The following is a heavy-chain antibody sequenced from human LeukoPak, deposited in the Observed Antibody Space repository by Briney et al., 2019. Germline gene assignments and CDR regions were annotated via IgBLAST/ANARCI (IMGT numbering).Heavy chain of an antibody. CDR2: IYTSGST. CDR3: AMTFSTATTPYDAFDI. Sequence: SETLSLTCTVSGGSISSGSYYWSWIRQPAGKGLEWIGRIYTSGSTNYNPSLKSRVTISVDTSKNQFSLKLSSVTAADTAVYYCAMTFSTATTPYDAFDIWGQGTMVTVSS. V-gene: IGHV4-61*02. CDR1: GGSISSGSYY. D-gene: IGHD4-11*01. J-gene: IGHJ3*02.